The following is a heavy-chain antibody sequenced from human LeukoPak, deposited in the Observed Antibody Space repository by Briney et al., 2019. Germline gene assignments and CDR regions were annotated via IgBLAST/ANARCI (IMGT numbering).Heavy chain of an antibody. CDR2: ISSSSSTV. J-gene: IGHJ4*02. Sequence: GGSLRLSCAASGGFTFSSSDMNWVRQAPGKGLEWVSYISSSSSTVYYADSVKGRFTISRDNAKNSLYLQMNSLRADDTAVYYWATMGTHNDYWGQGTLVTVSS. CDR3: ATMGTHNDY. V-gene: IGHV3-48*01. CDR1: GGFTFSSSD. D-gene: IGHD4-23*01.